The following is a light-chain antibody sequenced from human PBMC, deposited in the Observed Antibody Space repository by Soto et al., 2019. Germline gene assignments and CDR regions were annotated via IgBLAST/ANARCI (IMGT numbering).Light chain of an antibody. CDR2: LNSDGSH. J-gene: IGLJ3*02. Sequence: QPVLTQSPSASASLGASVKLTCTLSSGHSSYAIAWHQQQPEKGPRYLMKLNSDGSHSKGDGIPDRFSGSSSGAERYLTISSLQPEDEADYYCQTWGTGPWVFGGGPKLTVL. CDR1: SGHSSYA. V-gene: IGLV4-69*01. CDR3: QTWGTGPWV.